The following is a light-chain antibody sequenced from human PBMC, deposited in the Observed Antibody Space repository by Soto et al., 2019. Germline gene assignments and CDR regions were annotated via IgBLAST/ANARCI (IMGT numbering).Light chain of an antibody. CDR2: GAS. J-gene: IGKJ2*01. CDR3: LQDYHYPLT. V-gene: IGKV1-6*01. CDR1: QAIKID. Sequence: AIQMTQSPSSLSASVGDRVTITCRASQAIKIDLSWYQQKPGRAPNLLIYGASTLQGGVPPRFSGSGSGTLFTLTISSLQPEDSATYYCLQDYHYPLTFGQGTKLEIK.